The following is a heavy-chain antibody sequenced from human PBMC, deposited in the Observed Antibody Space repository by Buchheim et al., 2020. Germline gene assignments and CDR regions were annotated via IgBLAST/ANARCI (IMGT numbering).Heavy chain of an antibody. CDR2: IYFGGRT. J-gene: IGHJ5*02. Sequence: QVKLQESGPGLVQPSGTLYLICAVSGDSISRSKSWNWVRQPPGRGLEWIGEIYFGGRTNYNPSLKSRIMISVDESKNTFSLNLTSVTAADTSVYYCARADSKWEGLGSWGQGTL. D-gene: IGHD1-26*01. CDR3: ARADSKWEGLGS. V-gene: IGHV4-4*02. CDR1: GDSISRSKS.